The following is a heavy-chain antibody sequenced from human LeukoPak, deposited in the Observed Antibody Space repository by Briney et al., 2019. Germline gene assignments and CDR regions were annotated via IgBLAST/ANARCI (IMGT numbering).Heavy chain of an antibody. D-gene: IGHD6-13*01. CDR3: ARELIATAGTPFDY. Sequence: GGSLRLSCAASGFTFSSYSMNWVRQAPGKGLEWVSSISSSSSYIYYADSVKGRFTISRDNAKKSLYLQMNSLRAEDTAVYYCARELIATAGTPFDYWGQGTLVTVSS. CDR2: ISSSSSYI. J-gene: IGHJ4*02. CDR1: GFTFSSYS. V-gene: IGHV3-21*01.